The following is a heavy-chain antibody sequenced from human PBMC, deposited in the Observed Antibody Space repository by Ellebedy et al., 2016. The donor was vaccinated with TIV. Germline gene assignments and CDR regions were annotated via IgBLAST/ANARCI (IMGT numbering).Heavy chain of an antibody. CDR3: ARGYSSSWYGVFIFNY. CDR2: IIPIFGTA. V-gene: IGHV1-69*13. J-gene: IGHJ4*02. CDR1: GGTFSSYA. Sequence: SVKVSXXASGGTFSSYAISWVRQAPGQGLEWMGGIIPIFGTANYAQKFQGRVTITADESTSTAYMELSSLRSEDTAVYYCARGYSSSWYGVFIFNYWGQGTLVTVSS. D-gene: IGHD6-13*01.